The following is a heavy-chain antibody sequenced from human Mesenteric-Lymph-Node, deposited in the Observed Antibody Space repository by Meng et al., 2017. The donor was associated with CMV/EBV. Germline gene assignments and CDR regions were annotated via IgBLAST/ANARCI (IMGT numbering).Heavy chain of an antibody. CDR3: ARSQRFNGMDV. V-gene: IGHV1-18*01. D-gene: IGHD3-3*01. J-gene: IGHJ6*02. Sequence: GESLKISCKASGYTFTSYTISWLRQAPGQGLEWMGWISVYNGNTDYIQMLQGRVTMTTDTSASTAYMELRSLTSDDTAVYFCARSQRFNGMDVWGQGTTVTVSS. CDR1: GYTFTSYT. CDR2: ISVYNGNT.